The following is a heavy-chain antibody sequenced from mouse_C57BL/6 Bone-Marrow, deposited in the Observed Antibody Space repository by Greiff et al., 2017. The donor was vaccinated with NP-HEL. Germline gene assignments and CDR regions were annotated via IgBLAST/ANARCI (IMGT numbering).Heavy chain of an antibody. CDR1: GFTFSSYA. Sequence: EVKLQESGGGLVKPGGSLKLSCAASGFTFSSYAMSWVRQTPEKRLEWVATISDGGSYTYYPDNVKGRFTITRDNAKNNLYLQMSHLKSEDTAMYYCARREYYDGYYEGAMDYWGQGTSVTVSS. CDR2: ISDGGSYT. J-gene: IGHJ4*01. D-gene: IGHD2-3*01. V-gene: IGHV5-4*03. CDR3: ARREYYDGYYEGAMDY.